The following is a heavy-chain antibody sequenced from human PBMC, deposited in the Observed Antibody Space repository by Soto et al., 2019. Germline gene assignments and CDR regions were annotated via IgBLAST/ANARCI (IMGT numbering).Heavy chain of an antibody. V-gene: IGHV3-30-3*01. J-gene: IGHJ4*02. Sequence: GGSLRLSCAASGFTFSSYAMHWVRQAPGKGLEWVAVISYDGSNKYYADSVKGRFTISRDNSKNTLYLQMNSLRAEDTAVYYCARRVVPAASPFDYWGQGTLVTVSS. CDR2: ISYDGSNK. CDR3: ARRVVPAASPFDY. CDR1: GFTFSSYA. D-gene: IGHD2-2*01.